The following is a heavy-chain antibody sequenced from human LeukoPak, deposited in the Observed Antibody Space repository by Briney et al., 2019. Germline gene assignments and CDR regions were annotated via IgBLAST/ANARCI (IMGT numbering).Heavy chain of an antibody. CDR3: ARGYYDILTGYHSYGMDI. Sequence: PSETVSLTCAVSGGSISSSNWWSWVRQPPGKGLEWIGEIYHSGSTNYNPSLKSRVTISVDKSKNQFSLKLSSVTAADTAVYYCARGYYDILTGYHSYGMDIWGQGTTVTVSS. CDR1: GGSISSSNW. J-gene: IGHJ6*02. D-gene: IGHD3-9*01. V-gene: IGHV4-4*02. CDR2: IYHSGST.